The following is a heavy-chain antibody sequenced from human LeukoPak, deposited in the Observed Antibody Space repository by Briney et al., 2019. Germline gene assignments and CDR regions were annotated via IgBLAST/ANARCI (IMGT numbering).Heavy chain of an antibody. D-gene: IGHD3-16*01. V-gene: IGHV3-23*01. J-gene: IGHJ4*02. CDR2: ISGSGDST. Sequence: GGSLRLSCAASGFTASSNYMTWVRQAPGKGLEWVSSISGSGDSTYNADSVKGRFTISRDKSKNTLYLQMNSLRAEDTAVYYCAKDGGQEVDYWGQGTLVTVSS. CDR3: AKDGGQEVDY. CDR1: GFTASSNY.